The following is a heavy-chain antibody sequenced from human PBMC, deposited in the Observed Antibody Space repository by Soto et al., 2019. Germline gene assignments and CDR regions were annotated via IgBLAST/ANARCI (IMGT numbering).Heavy chain of an antibody. V-gene: IGHV4-59*01. D-gene: IGHD1-7*01. Sequence: SETLSLTCTVSGGSITSYYWTWIRQPPGKGLEWIGYIYYSVSTNYNPSLKSRVTISVDTSKNQFSLKLRSVTAADTAVYYCARGAGTTPYYYGMDVWGQGTTVTVSS. CDR3: ARGAGTTPYYYGMDV. CDR1: GGSITSYY. J-gene: IGHJ6*02. CDR2: IYYSVST.